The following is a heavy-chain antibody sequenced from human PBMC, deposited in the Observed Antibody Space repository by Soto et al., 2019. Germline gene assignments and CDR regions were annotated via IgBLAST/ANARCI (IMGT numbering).Heavy chain of an antibody. J-gene: IGHJ6*02. CDR1: GGTFSRYT. D-gene: IGHD2-15*01. CDR3: ASHFTGVLVLGASPPGGDNYGWDV. CDR2: IIPILDIP. V-gene: IGHV1-69*02. Sequence: QVQLVQSGAEVKKPGSSVKVSCKASGGTFSRYTFTWVRQAPGQGLEWMGRIIPILDIPNYAQNFQYRVTITADKSTSTAYMELGSLTSDDTAVYYCASHFTGVLVLGASPPGGDNYGWDVWGQGTTVTVSS.